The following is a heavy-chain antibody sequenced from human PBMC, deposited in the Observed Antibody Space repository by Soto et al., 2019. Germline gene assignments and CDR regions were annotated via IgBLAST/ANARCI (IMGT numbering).Heavy chain of an antibody. Sequence: SETLSLTCTVSGGSISSYYWSWIRQPPGKGLEWIGYIYYSGSTNYNPSLKSRVTISLDASKNQFSLKLSSVTAADTAVYYCASSFYSGSGSSTYYFDYWGQGTLVTVSS. D-gene: IGHD3-10*01. CDR2: IYYSGST. CDR3: ASSFYSGSGSSTYYFDY. V-gene: IGHV4-59*01. CDR1: GGSISSYY. J-gene: IGHJ4*02.